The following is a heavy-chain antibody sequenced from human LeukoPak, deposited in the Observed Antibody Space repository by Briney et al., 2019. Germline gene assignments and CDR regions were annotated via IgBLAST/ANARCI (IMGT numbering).Heavy chain of an antibody. CDR1: GGTFSSYA. V-gene: IGHV1-69*05. CDR2: IIPIFGTA. J-gene: IGHJ4*02. D-gene: IGHD3-10*01. Sequence: ASVKVSCKASGGTFSSYAISWVRQAPGQGLEWMGGIIPIFGTANYAQKFQGRVTITTDESTSTAYMELSSLRSEGTAVYYCAREGTNRGDPFDCWGEGTLVTVSS. CDR3: AREGTNRGDPFDC.